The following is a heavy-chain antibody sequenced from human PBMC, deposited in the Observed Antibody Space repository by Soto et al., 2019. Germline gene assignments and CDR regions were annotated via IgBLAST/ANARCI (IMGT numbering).Heavy chain of an antibody. J-gene: IGHJ4*02. V-gene: IGHV4-34*01. CDR2: INHSGNT. CDR1: GGSFNSNY. CDR3: LSARFDY. D-gene: IGHD6-19*01. Sequence: SETLSLTCVVYGGSFNSNYWTWVRQPPGKGLEWIGEINHSGNTNYNASLKSRVTISVDTSKNQFSLNLSSVTAADTAVYYCLSARFDYWGQGTRVTVSS.